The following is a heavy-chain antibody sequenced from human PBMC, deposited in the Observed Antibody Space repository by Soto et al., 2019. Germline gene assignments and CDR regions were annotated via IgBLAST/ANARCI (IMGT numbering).Heavy chain of an antibody. CDR1: GFIFSDYA. CDR3: VRDNYGMDV. Sequence: EMRLVESGGGLVQPGGSLRLSCLASGFIFSDYALHWVRQAPGKELEYISLARGGWGTGTWVADSVKGRFTTSRDNSKNILYLQMSSLTPEDTAVYYCVRDNYGMDVWGQGTTVTVSS. V-gene: IGHV3-64D*08. CDR2: ARGGWGTGT. J-gene: IGHJ6*02.